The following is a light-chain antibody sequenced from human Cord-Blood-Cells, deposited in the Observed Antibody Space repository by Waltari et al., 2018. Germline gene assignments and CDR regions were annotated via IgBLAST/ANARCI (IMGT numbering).Light chain of an antibody. CDR3: CSYAGSSTWV. J-gene: IGLJ3*02. CDR1: SSAVGSYNH. V-gene: IGLV2-23*01. CDR2: EGS. Sequence: QSALTQPASVSGSPGQSITISCTGTSSAVGSYNHVSWYQQHPGKAPKLMIYEGSKRPSGVSNRFSGSKSGNTASLTISGLQAEDEADYYCCSYAGSSTWVFGGGTKLTVL.